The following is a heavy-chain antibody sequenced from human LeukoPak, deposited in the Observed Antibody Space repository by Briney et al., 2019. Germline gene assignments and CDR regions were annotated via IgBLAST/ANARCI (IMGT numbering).Heavy chain of an antibody. Sequence: GGSLRLSCVASGFTFSSYEMNWVRQAPGKGLEWVSYISTSGSTVHYADSVKGRFTISRDNAKNSLYLQMNSLRAEDTAVYYCARSRGLGPSYFDYWGQGTLVTVSS. D-gene: IGHD3-16*01. CDR1: GFTFSSYE. J-gene: IGHJ4*02. CDR3: ARSRGLGPSYFDY. CDR2: ISTSGSTV. V-gene: IGHV3-48*03.